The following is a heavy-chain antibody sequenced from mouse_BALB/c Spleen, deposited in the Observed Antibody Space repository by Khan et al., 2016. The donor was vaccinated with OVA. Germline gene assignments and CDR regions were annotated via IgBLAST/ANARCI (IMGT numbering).Heavy chain of an antibody. Sequence: VQLKQSGAELAKPGASVKMSCKASGYTFINYWILWIKQRPGQGLEWIGYINPSTGYTEYNQNFKDKATLTADISSSTAYMQLSSLTSEDSAVYYCARRGLRWDFDYWGKGTTLTVSS. CDR1: GYTFINYW. CDR2: INPSTGYT. D-gene: IGHD1-1*01. J-gene: IGHJ2*01. V-gene: IGHV1-7*01. CDR3: ARRGLRWDFDY.